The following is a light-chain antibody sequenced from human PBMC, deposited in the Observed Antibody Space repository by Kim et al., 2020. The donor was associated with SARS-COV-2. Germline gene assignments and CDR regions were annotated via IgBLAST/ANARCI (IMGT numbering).Light chain of an antibody. V-gene: IGLV3-1*01. CDR3: QAWDSSIHVV. CDR2: QDS. CDR1: KLGDKY. J-gene: IGLJ2*01. Sequence: SYELTQPPSVSVSPGQTVSITCSGDKLGDKYACWYQQKPGQSPVLVIYQDSKRPSGIPERFSGSNSGNTATLTISGTQAMDEADYYCQAWDSSIHVVFGG.